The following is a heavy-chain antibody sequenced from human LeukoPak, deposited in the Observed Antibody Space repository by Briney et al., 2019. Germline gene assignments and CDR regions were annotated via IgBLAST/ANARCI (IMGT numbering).Heavy chain of an antibody. CDR3: ANYGSAYYFDY. Sequence: GGSLRLSCAASGFTFSSYSMNWVRQAPGKGLEWVSSISSSSSYIYYADSVKGRFTISRDNAKNSLYLQMNSLGAEDTAVYYCANYGSAYYFDYWGQGTLVTVSS. J-gene: IGHJ4*02. D-gene: IGHD3-10*01. CDR2: ISSSSSYI. CDR1: GFTFSSYS. V-gene: IGHV3-21*01.